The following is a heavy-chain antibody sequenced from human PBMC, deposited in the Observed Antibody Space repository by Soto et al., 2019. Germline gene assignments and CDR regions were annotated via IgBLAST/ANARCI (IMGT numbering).Heavy chain of an antibody. D-gene: IGHD3-22*01. CDR1: GFTFNSYA. J-gene: IGHJ3*01. CDR3: AKRYYYVSVGYYSRVAFDP. CDR2: ISGSGGSK. Sequence: EAQLLESGGGLVQPGGSLRLSCAASGFTFNSYAMTWVRQAPGRGLEWVSAISGSGGSKYYTDSVQGRFTISRENSKKSLYLKLNSVWAEDTAVYFFAKRYYYVSVGYYSRVAFDPWGQGTVVTVSS. V-gene: IGHV3-23*01.